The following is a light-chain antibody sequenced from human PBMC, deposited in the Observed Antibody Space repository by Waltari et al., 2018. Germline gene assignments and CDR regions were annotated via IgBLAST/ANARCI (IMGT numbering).Light chain of an antibody. CDR3: MILHNNAVV. Sequence: PGSSPQFLIRHISDSDIKQGSAAPSLFSGSKDASANEVILLIGGLQSEDEADYYGMILHNNAVVFGGGTKLTVL. J-gene: IGLJ3*02. CDR2: HISDSDI. V-gene: IGLV5-45*01.